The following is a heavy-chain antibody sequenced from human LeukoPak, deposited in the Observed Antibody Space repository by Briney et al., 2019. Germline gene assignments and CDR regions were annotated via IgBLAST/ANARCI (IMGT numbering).Heavy chain of an antibody. CDR3: ARLGGSSVSFIDY. Sequence: SGGSLRLSCAASGFTFDDYGMSWVRQAPGKGLEWVSGINWNGGSTGYADSVKGRFTISRDNAKNSLYLQMNSPRAEDTALYHCARLGGSSVSFIDYWGQGTLVTVSS. D-gene: IGHD2-2*01. CDR1: GFTFDDYG. V-gene: IGHV3-20*01. CDR2: INWNGGST. J-gene: IGHJ4*02.